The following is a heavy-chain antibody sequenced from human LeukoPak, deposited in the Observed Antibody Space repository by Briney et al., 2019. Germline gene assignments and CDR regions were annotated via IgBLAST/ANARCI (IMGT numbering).Heavy chain of an antibody. J-gene: IGHJ4*02. V-gene: IGHV4-34*01. D-gene: IGHD4-17*01. Sequence: SETLSLTCAVYGGSFSGYYWSRIRQPPGKGLEWIGEINHSGSTNYNPSLKSRVTISVDTSKNQFSLKLSSVTAADTAVYYCARVSSYGDFAPTFDYWGQGTLVTVSS. CDR3: ARVSSYGDFAPTFDY. CDR2: INHSGST. CDR1: GGSFSGYY.